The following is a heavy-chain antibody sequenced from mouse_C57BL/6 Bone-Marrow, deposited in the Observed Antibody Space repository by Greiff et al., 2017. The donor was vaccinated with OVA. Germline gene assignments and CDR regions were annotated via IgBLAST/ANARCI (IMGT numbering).Heavy chain of an antibody. J-gene: IGHJ3*01. CDR2: IDPEDGDT. CDR3: TTKLYYDDEVWFAY. Sequence: EVQLQQSGAELVRPGASVKLSCTASGFNIKDYYMHWVKQRPEQGLEWIGRIDPEDGDTEYAPKFQGKATMTADTSSNTAYLQLSSLTSEDTAVYYCTTKLYYDDEVWFAYWGQGTLVTVSA. CDR1: GFNIKDYY. D-gene: IGHD2-4*01. V-gene: IGHV14-1*01.